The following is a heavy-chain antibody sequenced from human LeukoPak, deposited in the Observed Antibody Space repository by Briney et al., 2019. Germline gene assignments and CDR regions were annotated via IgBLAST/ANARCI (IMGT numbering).Heavy chain of an antibody. D-gene: IGHD6-13*01. V-gene: IGHV1-3*01. CDR3: ATTVSAGTYRYFQH. Sequence: ASVKVSCKASGYIFTTYAMHWVRQAPGQTLEWMGWINAGIGNTKYLQKFQGGVTITRDTSANIAYMELSSLRSEETAVYYCATTVSAGTYRYFQHWGQGTLVTVSS. CDR1: GYIFTTYA. CDR2: INAGIGNT. J-gene: IGHJ1*01.